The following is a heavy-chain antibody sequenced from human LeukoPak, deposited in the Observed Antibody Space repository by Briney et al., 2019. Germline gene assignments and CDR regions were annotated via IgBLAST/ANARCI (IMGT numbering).Heavy chain of an antibody. CDR3: ARDSTYYYDSGSSGPHYFDN. J-gene: IGHJ4*02. Sequence: GGSLRLSCAASGFTFSNYAMHWIRQAPGKGLEWVSLISSGGTYEYYADSVKGRFTISRDNSKNTLYLQLNSLRAEDTAVYYCARDSTYYYDSGSSGPHYFDNWGQGTLVTVSS. D-gene: IGHD3-10*01. CDR1: GFTFSNYA. CDR2: ISSGGTYE. V-gene: IGHV3-30*01.